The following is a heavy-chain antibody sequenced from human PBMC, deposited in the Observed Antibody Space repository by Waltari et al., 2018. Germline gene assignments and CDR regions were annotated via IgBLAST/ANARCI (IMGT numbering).Heavy chain of an antibody. V-gene: IGHV3-30*18. J-gene: IGHJ4*02. CDR2: IWYDGSNR. CDR1: GFTFSRHG. CDR3: AKASEGASSFDY. Sequence: QVQLVESGGGVVPPGRSLRLSFDASGFTFSRHGVHWCRQAPGKGVGWVAGIWYDGSNRYYADSVKGRFTISRDNSKNTLYLQMNSLRAEDTAVYYCAKASEGASSFDYWGQGTLVTVSS. D-gene: IGHD1-26*01.